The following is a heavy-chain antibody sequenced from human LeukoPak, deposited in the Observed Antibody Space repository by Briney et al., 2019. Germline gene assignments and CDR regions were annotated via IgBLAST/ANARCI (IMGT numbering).Heavy chain of an antibody. CDR3: ARELSGSYGAAGGVDY. V-gene: IGHV3-30*04. J-gene: IGHJ4*02. CDR2: IRYDGSNK. D-gene: IGHD6-13*01. CDR1: GFTFSSYA. Sequence: GGSLRLSCAASGFTFSSYAMHWVRQAPGKGLEWAAFIRYDGSNKYYADSVKGRFTISRDNSKNTLYLQMNSLRAEDTAVYYCARELSGSYGAAGGVDYWGQGTLVTVSS.